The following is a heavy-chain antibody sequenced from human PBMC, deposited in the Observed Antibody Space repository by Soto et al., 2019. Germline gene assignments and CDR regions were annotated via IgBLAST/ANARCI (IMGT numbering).Heavy chain of an antibody. Sequence: EVQLVESGGGLVKPGGSLRLSCAASGFTFSSYSMNWVRQAPGKGLEWVSSISSSSSYIYYADSVKGRFTISRDNANNSLYLQMNTLIAQDTSVNYSAIDRAYGMDVWIQVTTVTVSS. CDR1: GFTFSSYS. V-gene: IGHV3-21*01. J-gene: IGHJ6*02. CDR3: AIDRAYGMDV. CDR2: ISSSSSYI.